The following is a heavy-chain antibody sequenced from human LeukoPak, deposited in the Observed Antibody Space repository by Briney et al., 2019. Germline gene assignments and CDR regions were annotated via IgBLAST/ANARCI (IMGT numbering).Heavy chain of an antibody. CDR3: TTGSGSYCVDPIDAFDI. Sequence: GGSLRLSCAASGFTFSNAWMSWVRQAPGKGLEWVGRIKSKTDGGTTDYAAPVKGRFTISRDDSKNTLYLQMNSLKTEDTAVYYCTTGSGSYCVDPIDAFDIWGQGTMVTVSS. D-gene: IGHD1-26*01. J-gene: IGHJ3*02. V-gene: IGHV3-15*01. CDR1: GFTFSNAW. CDR2: IKSKTDGGTT.